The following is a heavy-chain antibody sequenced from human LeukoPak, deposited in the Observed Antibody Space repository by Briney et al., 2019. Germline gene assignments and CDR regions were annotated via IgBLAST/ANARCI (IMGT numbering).Heavy chain of an antibody. CDR2: IYYSGST. J-gene: IGHJ3*02. CDR1: GCSISSGDYY. D-gene: IGHD2-2*02. V-gene: IGHV4-30-4*01. Sequence: SQTLSLTCTVSGCSISSGDYYWGWIRQPPGKGLEWIGYIYYSGSTYYHPSLKSRVTISVDTSKNQFSLKLSSVTAADTAVYYCATYCSSTSCYTVDAFDIWGQGTMVTVSS. CDR3: ATYCSSTSCYTVDAFDI.